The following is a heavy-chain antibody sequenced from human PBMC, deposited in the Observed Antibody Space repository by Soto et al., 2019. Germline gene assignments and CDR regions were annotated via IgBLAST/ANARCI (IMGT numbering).Heavy chain of an antibody. Sequence: QVQLQQWGAAPLRPLETLSLTCGVSGGSFSGYYWAWIRQSPGKGLEWIGEINDRGSINYNPSLKSRVSFSVDTSKNHYSLNLRSVTAADTAVYYCARESHDILTGPPWVWYFDLWGRGTLVTVSS. D-gene: IGHD3-9*01. CDR2: INDRGSI. CDR3: ARESHDILTGPPWVWYFDL. J-gene: IGHJ2*01. CDR1: GGSFSGYY. V-gene: IGHV4-34*01.